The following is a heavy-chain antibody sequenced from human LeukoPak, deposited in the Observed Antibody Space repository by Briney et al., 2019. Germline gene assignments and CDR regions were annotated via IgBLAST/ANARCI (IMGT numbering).Heavy chain of an antibody. CDR3: ARMSYEYVWGGFDY. CDR2: IYDTGST. J-gene: IGHJ4*02. D-gene: IGHD3-16*01. CDR1: GGSISSYY. V-gene: IGHV4-59*01. Sequence: SETLSLTCTVSGGSISSYYWSWIRQPPGKGLEWIGYIYDTGSTNYNPSLKSRVTVSVDTSKNQFSLKLSSVTAAATAVYYCARMSYEYVWGGFDYWGQGTLVTVSP.